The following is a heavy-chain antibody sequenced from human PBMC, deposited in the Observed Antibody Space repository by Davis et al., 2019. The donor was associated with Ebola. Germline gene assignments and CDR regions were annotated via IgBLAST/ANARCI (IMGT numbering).Heavy chain of an antibody. CDR2: ISYDGSNK. CDR1: GFTFSSYA. CDR3: ARAGLGFDY. V-gene: IGHV3-30*04. D-gene: IGHD6-19*01. J-gene: IGHJ4*02. Sequence: PGGSLRLSCAASGFTFSSYAIHWVRQAPGKGLEWVAVISYDGSNKYYADSVKGRFTISRDNSKNTLYLQMNSLRAEDTAVYYCARAGLGFDYWGQGTLVTVSS.